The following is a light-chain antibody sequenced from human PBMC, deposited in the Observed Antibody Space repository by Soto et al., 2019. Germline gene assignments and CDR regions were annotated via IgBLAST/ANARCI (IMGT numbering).Light chain of an antibody. CDR3: QSYDSSLSGRYV. CDR1: SSNIGAGYD. CDR2: GNS. Sequence: VLTQPPSVSGAPGQRVTISCTGSSSNIGAGYDVHWYQQLPGTAPKLLIYGNSNRPSGVPDRFSGSKSGTSASLAITGLQAEDEADYYCQSYDSSLSGRYVFGTGTKVTVL. J-gene: IGLJ1*01. V-gene: IGLV1-40*01.